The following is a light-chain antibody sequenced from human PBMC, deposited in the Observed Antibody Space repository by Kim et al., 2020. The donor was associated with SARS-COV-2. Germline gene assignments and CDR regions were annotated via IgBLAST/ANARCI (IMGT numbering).Light chain of an antibody. J-gene: IGKJ4*01. CDR1: QYISNS. V-gene: IGKV1-33*01. CDR2: DAS. Sequence: ASVGDRVTITCQASQYISNSLNWFQHKPGNAPKLLIYDASNLETGVPSRFSGSGSGTDFTFTTSSLQPEDIATYYCQQYDDLLLTFGGGTKVDIK. CDR3: QQYDDLLLT.